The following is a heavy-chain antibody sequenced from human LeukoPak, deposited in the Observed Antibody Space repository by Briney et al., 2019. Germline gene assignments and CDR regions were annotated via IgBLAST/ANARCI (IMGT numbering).Heavy chain of an antibody. J-gene: IGHJ4*02. CDR1: GYTFTSNY. CDR3: ARDQEGFDY. CDR2: IYPRDGST. V-gene: IGHV1-46*01. Sequence: ASVKVSCKASGYTFTSNYIHWVRKAPGQGLEWMGMIYPRDGSTSYAQKFQGRVTVTRDTSTSTVHMELSGLRSEDTAVYYCARDQEGFDYWGQGTLVTVSS.